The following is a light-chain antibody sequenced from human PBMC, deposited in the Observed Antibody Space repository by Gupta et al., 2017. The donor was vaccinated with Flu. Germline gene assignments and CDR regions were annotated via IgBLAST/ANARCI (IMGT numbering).Light chain of an antibody. J-gene: IGKJ1*01. V-gene: IGKV1-39*01. CDR2: GAS. CDR1: QGIGKY. Sequence: DVRMTQSPSSLSAFVGDTVTITCRASQGIGKYLNWYQQKSGKAPSVLIYGASTLQTGVPSRFSGSGSGREFTLTIDGLQREDIATYFCQESVNPPWSFGQGTKAEIK. CDR3: QESVNPPWS.